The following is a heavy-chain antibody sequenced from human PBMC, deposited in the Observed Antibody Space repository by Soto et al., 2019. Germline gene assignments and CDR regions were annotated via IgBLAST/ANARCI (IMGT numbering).Heavy chain of an antibody. D-gene: IGHD6-13*01. J-gene: IGHJ3*02. CDR2: INAGNGNT. Sequence: GASVKVSCKASGYTFTSYAMHWVRQAPGQRLEWMGWINAGNGNTKYSQKFQGRVTITRDTSASTAYMELRSLRSDDTAVYYCARSSRAPPPVAFVMWGKGKMATV. CDR1: GYTFTSYA. CDR3: ARSSRAPPPVAFVM. V-gene: IGHV1-3*01.